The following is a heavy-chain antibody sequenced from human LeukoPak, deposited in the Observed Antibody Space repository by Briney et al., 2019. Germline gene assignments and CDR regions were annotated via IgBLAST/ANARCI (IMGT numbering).Heavy chain of an antibody. Sequence: ASVKISCKASGYTFTRYDINWGRQATGQGLEWMGWMNPNSVNTGSAQKFQGSVTMTRNTSTATAYMELSSLKSEDTAVYYCARVNTYYYGSGVSRAFHMWGQGTMVTVSS. V-gene: IGHV1-8*01. CDR2: MNPNSVNT. CDR3: ARVNTYYYGSGVSRAFHM. D-gene: IGHD3-10*01. J-gene: IGHJ3*02. CDR1: GYTFTRYD.